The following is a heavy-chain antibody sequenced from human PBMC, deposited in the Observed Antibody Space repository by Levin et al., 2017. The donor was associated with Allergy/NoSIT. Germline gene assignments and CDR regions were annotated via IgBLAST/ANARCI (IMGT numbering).Heavy chain of an antibody. CDR2: INPSGGCT. CDR3: ARSREMATFRSFDH. D-gene: IGHD5-24*01. V-gene: IGHV1-46*01. J-gene: IGHJ4*02. Sequence: GESLKISCKASGYTFTSYYMQWVRQAPGQGLEWMGIINPSGGCTNYAQKFLGRVIMTRDTSTSTVYMELSSLRSEDTAVCYCARSREMATFRSFDHWVQGTLVTVSS. CDR1: GYTFTSYY.